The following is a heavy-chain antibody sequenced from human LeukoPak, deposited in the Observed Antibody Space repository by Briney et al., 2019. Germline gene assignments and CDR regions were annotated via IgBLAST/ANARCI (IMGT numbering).Heavy chain of an antibody. V-gene: IGHV3-23*01. CDR3: AKNGFTMTKVY. CDR1: GFTFSSYS. J-gene: IGHJ4*02. CDR2: ISGSGGST. D-gene: IGHD3-22*01. Sequence: GGSLRLSCTASGFTFSSYSMTWVRQAPGKGLEWVSAISGSGGSTYYADSVKGRFTISRDNSKNTLYLQMNSLRAEDTAVYYCAKNGFTMTKVYWGQGTLVTVSS.